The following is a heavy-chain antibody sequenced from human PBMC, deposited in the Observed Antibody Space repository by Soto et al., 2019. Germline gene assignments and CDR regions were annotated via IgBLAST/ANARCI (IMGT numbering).Heavy chain of an antibody. Sequence: ASVKVSCKASGYTFTSYGISWVRQAPGQGLEWMRWISAYNGNTNYAQKLQGRVTMTTDTSTSTAYMELRSLRSDDTAVYYCARNPVFMNLADYWGQGTLVTVSS. J-gene: IGHJ4*02. CDR1: GYTFTSYG. V-gene: IGHV1-18*01. D-gene: IGHD3-16*01. CDR3: ARNPVFMNLADY. CDR2: ISAYNGNT.